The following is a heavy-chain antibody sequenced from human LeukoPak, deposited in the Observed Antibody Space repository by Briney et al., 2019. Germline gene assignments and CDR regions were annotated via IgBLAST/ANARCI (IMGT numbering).Heavy chain of an antibody. J-gene: IGHJ4*02. CDR1: GFTFSSYA. V-gene: IGHV3-30-3*01. CDR2: ISYDGSNK. CDR3: ARDSVATPTYFDY. D-gene: IGHD5-12*01. Sequence: GGSLRLSCAASGFTFSSYAMHWVRQAPGKGLECVAVISYDGSNKYYADSAKGRFTISRDNSKNTLYLQMNSLRAEDTAVYYCARDSVATPTYFDYWGQGTLVTVSS.